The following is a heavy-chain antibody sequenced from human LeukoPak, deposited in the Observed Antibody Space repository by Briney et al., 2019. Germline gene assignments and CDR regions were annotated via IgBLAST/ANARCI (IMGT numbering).Heavy chain of an antibody. CDR3: ASLGYSSSWYSYYYMDV. J-gene: IGHJ6*03. CDR2: INPNSGGT. Sequence: ASVKVSCKASGYTFTGYYVHWVRQAPGQGLEWMGWINPNSGGTNYAQKFQGRVTMTRDTSISTAYMELSRLRSDDTAVYYCASLGYSSSWYSYYYMDVWGKGTTVTVSS. D-gene: IGHD6-13*01. V-gene: IGHV1-2*02. CDR1: GYTFTGYY.